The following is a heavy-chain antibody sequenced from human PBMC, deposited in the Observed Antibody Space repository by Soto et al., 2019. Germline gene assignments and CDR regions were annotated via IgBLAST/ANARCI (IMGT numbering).Heavy chain of an antibody. Sequence: ASVKVSCKASGGTFSSYAISWVRQAPGQGLEWMGGIIPIFGTANYAQKFQGRVTITADESTSTAYMELSSLRSEDTAVYYCARGSYDILTGYSYYYYGMDVWGQGTKVTVSS. D-gene: IGHD3-9*01. V-gene: IGHV1-69*13. CDR2: IIPIFGTA. J-gene: IGHJ6*02. CDR1: GGTFSSYA. CDR3: ARGSYDILTGYSYYYYGMDV.